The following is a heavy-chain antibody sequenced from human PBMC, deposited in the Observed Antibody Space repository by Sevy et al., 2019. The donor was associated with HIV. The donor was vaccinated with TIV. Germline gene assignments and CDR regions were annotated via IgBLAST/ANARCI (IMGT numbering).Heavy chain of an antibody. CDR2: IKQDGSEK. Sequence: GGSLRLSCAASGFTFSSYWMSWVRQAPGKGLEWVANIKQDGSEKYYVDSVKGRFTISRDNAKNSLYLKMNSLRAEDKAVYYCAREGSITMIVVVKGAFDIWGQGTMVTVSS. V-gene: IGHV3-7*01. CDR3: AREGSITMIVVVKGAFDI. CDR1: GFTFSSYW. D-gene: IGHD3-22*01. J-gene: IGHJ3*02.